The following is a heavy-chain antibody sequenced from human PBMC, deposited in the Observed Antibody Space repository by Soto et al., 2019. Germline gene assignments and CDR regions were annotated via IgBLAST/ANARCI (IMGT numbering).Heavy chain of an antibody. D-gene: IGHD5-12*01. J-gene: IGHJ4*02. V-gene: IGHV3-23*01. CDR1: GFTFSTYA. Sequence: PGGSLRLSCAAAGFTFSTYAMTWVRQAPGKGLEWVSAISGRSDNIIYADSVKGRFTISRDNSKNTLYLLMNSLRAEDTAVYYCARESRLGYSGYEYFDYWGQGTLVTVSS. CDR2: ISGRSDNI. CDR3: ARESRLGYSGYEYFDY.